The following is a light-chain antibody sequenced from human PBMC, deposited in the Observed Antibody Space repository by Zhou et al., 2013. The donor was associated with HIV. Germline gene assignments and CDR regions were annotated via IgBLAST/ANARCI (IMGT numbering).Light chain of an antibody. CDR3: QQYDDLPLT. Sequence: DIQMTQSPSTLSASVGDRVTITCRASQSISSWLAWYQQKPGKAPKLLIYAASSLHSGVPSRFSGSGSGTDFTLTITSLQPEDTGTFYCQQYDDLPLTFGGGTKVEIK. J-gene: IGKJ4*01. V-gene: IGKV1-5*01. CDR1: QSISSW. CDR2: AAS.